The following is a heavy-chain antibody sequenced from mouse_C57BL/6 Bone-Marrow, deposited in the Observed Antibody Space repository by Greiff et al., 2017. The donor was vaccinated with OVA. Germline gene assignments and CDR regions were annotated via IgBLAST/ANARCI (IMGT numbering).Heavy chain of an antibody. CDR2: IDPEDGET. Sequence: EVQLLEPGAELVKPGASVKLSCTASGFNIKDYYMHWVKQRTEQGLEWIGRIDPEDGETKYAPKFQGKATITADPSSYTAYLQLSSLTSDDTAVYYCASYYDSSIYFDYWGQGTTLTVSS. CDR1: GFNIKDYY. V-gene: IGHV14-2*01. CDR3: ASYYDSSIYFDY. J-gene: IGHJ2*01. D-gene: IGHD1-1*01.